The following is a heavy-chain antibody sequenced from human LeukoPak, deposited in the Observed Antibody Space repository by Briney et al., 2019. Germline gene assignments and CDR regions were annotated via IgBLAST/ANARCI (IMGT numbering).Heavy chain of an antibody. CDR2: IIPIFGTA. CDR3: ARVVREYDFWSGNYYYYGMDV. D-gene: IGHD3-3*01. Sequence: SVKVSCKASGGTFSSYAISWVRQAPGQGLEWMGGIIPIFGTANYAQKFQGRVTITADESTSTAYMGLSSLRSEDTAVYYCARVVREYDFWSGNYYYYGMDVWGQGTTVTVSS. CDR1: GGTFSSYA. J-gene: IGHJ6*02. V-gene: IGHV1-69*01.